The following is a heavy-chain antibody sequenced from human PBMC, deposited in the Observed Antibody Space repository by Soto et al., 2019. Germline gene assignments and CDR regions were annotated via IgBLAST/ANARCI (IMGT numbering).Heavy chain of an antibody. CDR2: NYYRGSS. Sequence: SETLSLTCTVSGCSIGSSDDYWGWIRQPPGKGLEWIGSNYYRGSSYYNPSLKSRVTISVHTSDNEFSLRLRSVTVADTAVYYCALKKRGSFSGDAFDIWGQGTMVP. CDR1: GCSIGSSDDY. CDR3: ALKKRGSFSGDAFDI. V-gene: IGHV4-39*01. D-gene: IGHD1-26*01. J-gene: IGHJ3*02.